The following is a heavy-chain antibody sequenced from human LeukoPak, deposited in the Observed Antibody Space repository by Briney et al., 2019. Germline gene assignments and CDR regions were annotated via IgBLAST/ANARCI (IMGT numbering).Heavy chain of an antibody. CDR2: IHYTGTT. CDR1: GGSINSHY. CDR3: ATNRVGTYDRPFDI. D-gene: IGHD1-26*01. V-gene: IGHV4-59*08. Sequence: SETLSLTCIVSGGSINSHYWSWIRQTPGMGLEWIGDIHYTGTTKYNPSVKSRVTISIDTSKNQFSLELSSVTATDTAVYFCATNRVGTYDRPFDIWGQGTMVTVSS. J-gene: IGHJ3*02.